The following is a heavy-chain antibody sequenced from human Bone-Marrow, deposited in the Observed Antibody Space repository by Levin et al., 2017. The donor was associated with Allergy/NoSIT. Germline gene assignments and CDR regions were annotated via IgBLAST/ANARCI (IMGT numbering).Heavy chain of an antibody. Sequence: GGSLRLSCAASGFTFSDFYMSWVRQTPGKGLEWISYISSSTSYTLYADSVKGRFSISRDNAKNSLYLQMKSLRIEDTAVYYCARGREAAAPCSNWLDSWGQGTLVSVSS. CDR3: ARGREAAAPCSNWLDS. V-gene: IGHV3-11*05. D-gene: IGHD2-2*01. CDR1: GFTFSDFY. CDR2: ISSSTSYT. J-gene: IGHJ5*01.